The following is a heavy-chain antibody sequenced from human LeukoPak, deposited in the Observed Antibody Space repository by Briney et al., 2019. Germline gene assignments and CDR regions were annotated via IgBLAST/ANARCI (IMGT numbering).Heavy chain of an antibody. CDR3: AVGLNKYDFWSGYGY. J-gene: IGHJ4*02. D-gene: IGHD3-3*01. V-gene: IGHV3-23*01. CDR1: GFTSVNYA. CDR2: ISGSGGST. Sequence: GGSLRLSCAATGFTSVNYAMSWVRQAPGKGLEWVSAISGSGGSTYYADSVKGRFTISRDNSKNTLYLQMNSLRAEDTAVYYCAVGLNKYDFWSGYGYWGQGTLVTVSS.